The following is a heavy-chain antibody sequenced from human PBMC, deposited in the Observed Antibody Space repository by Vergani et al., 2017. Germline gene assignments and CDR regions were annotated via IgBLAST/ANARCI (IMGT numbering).Heavy chain of an antibody. V-gene: IGHV3-48*02. Sequence: EVQLVESGGGLVQPGGSLRLSCAASGFTFSSYSMNWVRQAPGKGLEWVSYISSSSSTIYYADSVKGRFTISRDKAKNSLYLQMNSLRDEDTAVYYCAREGGYDSSGYYFDYWGQGTLVTVSS. D-gene: IGHD3-22*01. J-gene: IGHJ4*02. CDR1: GFTFSSYS. CDR3: AREGGYDSSGYYFDY. CDR2: ISSSSSTI.